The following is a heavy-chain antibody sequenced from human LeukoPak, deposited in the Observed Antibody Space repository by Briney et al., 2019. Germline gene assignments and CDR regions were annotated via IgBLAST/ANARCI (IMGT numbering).Heavy chain of an antibody. CDR2: IKQDGSEN. J-gene: IGHJ4*02. D-gene: IGHD3-16*01. CDR1: GFTFSGFW. Sequence: GGSPRLSCAASGFTFSGFWMSWVRQAPGKGLEWVANIKQDGSENYYVDSVKGRFIISRDNARNSLYLQMNSLRAEDTAMYYCTREDYGVDSWGQGTLVTVAS. V-gene: IGHV3-7*01. CDR3: TREDYGVDS.